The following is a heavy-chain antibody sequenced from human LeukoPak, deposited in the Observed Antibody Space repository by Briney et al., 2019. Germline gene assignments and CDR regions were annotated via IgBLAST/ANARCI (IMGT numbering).Heavy chain of an antibody. D-gene: IGHD3-10*01. V-gene: IGHV3-30*02. Sequence: GESLKISCKGSGFTFSSYGMHWVRQAPGKGLEWVAFIRYDGSNKYYADSVKGRFTISRDNSKNTLYLQMNSLRAEDTAVYYCAKDYSKTSYYGSGTYYRPNWFDPWGQGTLVTVSS. J-gene: IGHJ5*02. CDR1: GFTFSSYG. CDR2: IRYDGSNK. CDR3: AKDYSKTSYYGSGTYYRPNWFDP.